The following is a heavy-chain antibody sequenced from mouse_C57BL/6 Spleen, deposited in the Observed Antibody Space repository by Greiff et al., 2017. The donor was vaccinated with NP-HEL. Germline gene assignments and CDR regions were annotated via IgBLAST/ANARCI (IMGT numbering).Heavy chain of an antibody. CDR1: GYTFTDYY. CDR3: ARESYYSNDAAY. Sequence: EVQLQQSGPELVKPGASVKISCKASGYTFTDYYMNWVKQSHGKSLEWIGDINPNNGGTSYNQKFKGKATLTVDTSSSTAYMQLRSLTSEDSAVYYCARESYYSNDAAYWGQGTLVTVSA. V-gene: IGHV1-26*01. J-gene: IGHJ3*01. D-gene: IGHD2-5*01. CDR2: INPNNGGT.